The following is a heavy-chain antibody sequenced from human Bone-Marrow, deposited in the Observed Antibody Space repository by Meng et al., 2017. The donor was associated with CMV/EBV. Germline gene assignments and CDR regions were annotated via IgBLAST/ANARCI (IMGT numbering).Heavy chain of an antibody. Sequence: SGPTLVKPTQTLTLACTFSGFSLSTGGMCVNWVRQPPGKALEWLAVIDWDDDKWYSTSLKTRLTISKDTSKNQVVLTMTKMDPVDTATYYCASSSGTAMVAGYWGQGTLVTVAS. CDR1: GFSLSTGGMC. J-gene: IGHJ4*02. CDR3: ASSSGTAMVAGY. V-gene: IGHV2-70*20. CDR2: IDWDDDK. D-gene: IGHD5-18*01.